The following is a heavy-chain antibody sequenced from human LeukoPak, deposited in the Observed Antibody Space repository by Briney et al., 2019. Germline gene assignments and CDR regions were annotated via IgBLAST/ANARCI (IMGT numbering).Heavy chain of an antibody. Sequence: GGSLSLSCAASGFTFDDYAMHWVRQAPGKGLEWVSLISGDGGSTYYADSVKGRFTISRDNSKNSLYLQMNSLRTEDTALYYCAQIGSANFDYWGQGTLVTVSS. J-gene: IGHJ4*02. D-gene: IGHD6-19*01. CDR3: AQIGSANFDY. CDR1: GFTFDDYA. CDR2: ISGDGGST. V-gene: IGHV3-43*02.